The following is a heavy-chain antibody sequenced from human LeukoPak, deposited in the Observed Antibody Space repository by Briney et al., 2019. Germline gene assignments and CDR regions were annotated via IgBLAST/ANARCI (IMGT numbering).Heavy chain of an antibody. CDR1: GYSISSGYY. Sequence: SETLSLTCTVSGYSISSGYYWGWIRQPPGRGLEWIGSIHHSGSTYYNPSLKGRVTISVDTSKNLFSLKLSSVTAADTAVYYCARENSGWPYYDYWGQGTLVTVSS. D-gene: IGHD3-10*01. J-gene: IGHJ4*02. V-gene: IGHV4-38-2*02. CDR3: ARENSGWPYYDY. CDR2: IHHSGST.